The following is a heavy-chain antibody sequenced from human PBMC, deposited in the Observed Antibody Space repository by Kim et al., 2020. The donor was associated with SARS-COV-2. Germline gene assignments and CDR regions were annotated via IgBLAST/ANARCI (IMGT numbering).Heavy chain of an antibody. V-gene: IGHV3-48*02. CDR2: ISSSSSTI. D-gene: IGHD5-12*01. Sequence: GGSLRLSCAASGFTFSSYSMNWVRQAPGKGLEWVSYISSSSSTIYYADSVKGRFTISRDNAKNSLYLQMNSLRDEDTAVYYCAREEEDIVTLRDYYYYYGMEFWGQGTTVTVSS. CDR1: GFTFSSYS. CDR3: AREEEDIVTLRDYYYYYGMEF. J-gene: IGHJ6*02.